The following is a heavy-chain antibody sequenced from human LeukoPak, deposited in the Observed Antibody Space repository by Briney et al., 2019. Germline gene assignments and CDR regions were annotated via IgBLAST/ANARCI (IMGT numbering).Heavy chain of an antibody. CDR3: ARERFSYDSGSYYFDY. Sequence: GGSLRLSCAASGFTVSSNYMSWVCQAPGKGLEWDSVIYSGGSTYYADSVKGRFTISRDNSKNTLYLQMNSLRAEDTAVYYCARERFSYDSGSYYFDYWGQGTLVTVSS. J-gene: IGHJ4*02. D-gene: IGHD3-10*01. CDR2: IYSGGST. CDR1: GFTVSSNY. V-gene: IGHV3-66*01.